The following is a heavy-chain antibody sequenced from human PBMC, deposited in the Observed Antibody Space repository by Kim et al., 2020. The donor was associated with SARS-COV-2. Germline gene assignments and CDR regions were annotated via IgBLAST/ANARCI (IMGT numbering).Heavy chain of an antibody. CDR3: ARHSDYDILTGYYRTPLFDY. CDR1: GGSISSSSYY. J-gene: IGHJ4*02. Sequence: SETLSLTCTVSGGSISSSSYYWGWIRQPPGKGLEWIGSIYYSGSTYYNPSLKSRVTISVDTSKNQFSLKLSSVTAADTAVYYCARHSDYDILTGYYRTPLFDYWGQGTLVTVSS. CDR2: IYYSGST. V-gene: IGHV4-39*01. D-gene: IGHD3-9*01.